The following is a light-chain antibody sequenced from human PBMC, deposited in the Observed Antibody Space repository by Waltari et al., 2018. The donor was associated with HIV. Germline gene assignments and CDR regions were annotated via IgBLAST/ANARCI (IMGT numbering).Light chain of an antibody. V-gene: IGKV3-20*01. CDR3: QQYGGSPRT. CDR1: QRISSSS. CDR2: VAS. J-gene: IGKJ1*01. Sequence: EIVLTQSPGTLSLSPGDRATLSCRASQRISSSSLAWYQQKPGQAPRLLIYVASSRATGIPDRFSGSGSGTDFTLTISRLEPEDFAVYYCQQYGGSPRTFGQGTKVENK.